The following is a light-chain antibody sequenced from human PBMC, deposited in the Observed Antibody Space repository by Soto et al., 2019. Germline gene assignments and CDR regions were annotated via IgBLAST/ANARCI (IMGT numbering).Light chain of an antibody. CDR1: QTVNNNY. CDR2: GAS. CDR3: LQYNSFSRT. V-gene: IGKV3-15*01. Sequence: PGERAILSCRASQTVNNNYLAWYQQKPGQAPRLLIYGASTRATGIPARFSGSGSGTEFTLTISSLQPDDFATYYCLQYNSFSRTFGQGTKVDIK. J-gene: IGKJ1*01.